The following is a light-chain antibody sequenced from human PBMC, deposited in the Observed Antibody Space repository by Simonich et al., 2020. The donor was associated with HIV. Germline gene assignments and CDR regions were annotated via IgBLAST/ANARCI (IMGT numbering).Light chain of an antibody. J-gene: IGLJ3*02. CDR1: SGSIASNY. V-gene: IGLV6-57*01. CDR3: QSYDSSNQGV. Sequence: NFMLTQPHSVSESPGKTVTISCTRSSGSIASNYGQWYQQRPGSSPTPVTYDDNPSPSGVPDRFSGSIDSSSNSASLTISGLKTEDEADYYCQSYDSSNQGVFGGGTKLTVL. CDR2: DDN.